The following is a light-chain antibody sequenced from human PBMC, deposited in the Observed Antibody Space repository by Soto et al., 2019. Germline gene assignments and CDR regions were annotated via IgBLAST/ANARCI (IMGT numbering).Light chain of an antibody. V-gene: IGKV1-13*02. CDR1: QGISSA. CDR2: DAS. Sequence: AIQLTQSPSSLSASVGDRVTITCRASQGISSALSWYQQKPGKAPKLLIYDASSLESGVPSRFSGSGSGTDFTLTISSLQPEDFATYYCQQFNSYPITFGQGTRLEIK. J-gene: IGKJ5*01. CDR3: QQFNSYPIT.